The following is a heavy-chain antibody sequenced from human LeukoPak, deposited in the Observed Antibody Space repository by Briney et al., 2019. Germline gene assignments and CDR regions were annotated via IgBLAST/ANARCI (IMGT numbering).Heavy chain of an antibody. D-gene: IGHD5-18*01. CDR2: IYYSGST. J-gene: IGHJ3*02. CDR3: ARTDTEYAFDI. CDR1: GGSISSYY. V-gene: IGHV4-59*01. Sequence: SETLSLTCTVSGGSISSYYWSWVRQPPGEGLEGIGYIYYSGSTNHNPSLKSRVTISVDTSKNQFSLKLSSVTAADTAVYYCARTDTEYAFDIWGQGTMVTVSS.